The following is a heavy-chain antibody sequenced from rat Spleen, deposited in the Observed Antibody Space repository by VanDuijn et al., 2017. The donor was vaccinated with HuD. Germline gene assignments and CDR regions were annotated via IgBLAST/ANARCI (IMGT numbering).Heavy chain of an antibody. CDR2: ITNTGGST. Sequence: EVQLVESGGGLVQPGRSLKLSCVASGFTFNNYWMTWIRQAPGKGLEWVASITNTGGSTYYPDSVKGRFTISRDNAESTLHLQMNSLRSADTATYDCTKGCDWYLDFGGPGTMVTVSS. CDR1: GFTFNNYW. CDR3: TKGCDWYLDF. D-gene: IGHD4-4*01. J-gene: IGHJ1*01. V-gene: IGHV5-31*01.